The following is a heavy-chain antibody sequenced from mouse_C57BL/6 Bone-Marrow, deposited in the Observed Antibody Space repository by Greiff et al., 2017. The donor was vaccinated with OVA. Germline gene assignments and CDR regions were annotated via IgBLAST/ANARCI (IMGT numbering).Heavy chain of an antibody. V-gene: IGHV5-6*02. J-gene: IGHJ4*01. D-gene: IGHD1-1*01. Sequence: EVKLMESGGDLVKPGGSLKLSCAASGFTFSSYGMSWVRQTPDKRLEWVATISSGGSYTYYPDSVKGRFTISRDNAKNTLYLQMSSLKSEDTAMYYCARREGYYCRGWRDYWGQGTSVTVSS. CDR2: ISSGGSYT. CDR3: ARREGYYCRGWRDY. CDR1: GFTFSSYG.